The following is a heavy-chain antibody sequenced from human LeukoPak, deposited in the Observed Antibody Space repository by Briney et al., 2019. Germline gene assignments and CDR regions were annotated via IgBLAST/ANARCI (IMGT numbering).Heavy chain of an antibody. CDR3: ARWNDPTQNYYHYGMDV. Sequence: ASVKVSCKASGYTFTSYDINWVQQAPGQGLEWMGWINPNSGGSKYAQKFQGRVSMTRDTSISTAYMELNSLRSDDTAVYYCARWNDPTQNYYHYGMDVWGQGTTVTVSS. D-gene: IGHD1-1*01. J-gene: IGHJ6*02. V-gene: IGHV1-2*02. CDR2: INPNSGGS. CDR1: GYTFTSYD.